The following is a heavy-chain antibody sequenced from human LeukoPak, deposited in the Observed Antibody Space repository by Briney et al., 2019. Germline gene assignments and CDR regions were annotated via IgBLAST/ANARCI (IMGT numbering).Heavy chain of an antibody. V-gene: IGHV4-34*01. D-gene: IGHD1-1*01. J-gene: IGHJ4*02. CDR2: INHSGST. CDR1: GGSFSGYY. Sequence: PSETLSLTCAVSGGSFSGYYWSWIRQPPGKGLEWIGEINHSGSTNYNPSLKSRVTILVDTSKNQFSLKLSSVTAADTAVYYCARGSGTFPHWGQGTLVTVSS. CDR3: ARGSGTFPH.